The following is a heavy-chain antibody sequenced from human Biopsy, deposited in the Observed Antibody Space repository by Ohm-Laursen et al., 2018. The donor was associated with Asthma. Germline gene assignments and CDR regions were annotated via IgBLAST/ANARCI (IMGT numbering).Heavy chain of an antibody. CDR3: AREGVAGTHIED. CDR2: ISYDRSSI. CDR1: RFTYE. D-gene: IGHD6-19*01. J-gene: IGHJ4*02. V-gene: IGHV3-30-3*01. Sequence: SLRLSCAASRFTYEMHWVRQAPGKGLEWVAVISYDRSSIYYADSVKGRFTISRDNSKNTLSLQMNSLTAEDTAVHYCAREGVAGTHIEDWGQGTLVTVSS.